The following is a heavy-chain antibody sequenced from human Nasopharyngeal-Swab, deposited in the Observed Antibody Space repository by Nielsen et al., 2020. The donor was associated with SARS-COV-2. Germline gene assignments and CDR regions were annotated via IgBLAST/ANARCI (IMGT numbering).Heavy chain of an antibody. Sequence: GGSLRLSCAASGLGFSNYEMNWVRQAPGKGLEWISYISTTTATIYYADSVKGRFTISRDNAKNSLYLQMNSLKAEETAVYYCAREVPYSGHDDAFDIWGEGTMVTVSA. CDR2: ISTTTATI. D-gene: IGHD5-12*01. J-gene: IGHJ3*02. V-gene: IGHV3-48*03. CDR1: GLGFSNYE. CDR3: AREVPYSGHDDAFDI.